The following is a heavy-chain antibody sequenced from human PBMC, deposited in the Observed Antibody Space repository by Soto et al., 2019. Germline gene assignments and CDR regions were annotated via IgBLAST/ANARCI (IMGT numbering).Heavy chain of an antibody. J-gene: IGHJ4*02. Sequence: PGGSLRLSCAASGFTLSAYEMMWVRQGPGKGLEWVSYISKTGSPTFYADSVRGRFTISRDNAKNSLDLQMNTLRAEDTAVYYCATPLSGYYHSFWGQGTLVTVSS. D-gene: IGHD3-3*01. V-gene: IGHV3-48*03. CDR1: GFTLSAYE. CDR3: ATPLSGYYHSF. CDR2: ISKTGSPT.